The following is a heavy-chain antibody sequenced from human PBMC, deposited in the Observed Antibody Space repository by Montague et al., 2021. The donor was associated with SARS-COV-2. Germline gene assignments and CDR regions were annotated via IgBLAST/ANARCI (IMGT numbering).Heavy chain of an antibody. Sequence: SLRLSCAASGFIFRHYAMSWVRQAPGKGLEWVSGISTSGDYTYYADSLKGRFTISRDNSRNTLYLQMNSLRPEDTAIYYCAKDREMDYSADYWGQGTLVTVSS. CDR2: ISTSGDYT. CDR1: GFIFRHYA. CDR3: AKDREMDYSADY. D-gene: IGHD5-24*01. J-gene: IGHJ4*02. V-gene: IGHV3-23*01.